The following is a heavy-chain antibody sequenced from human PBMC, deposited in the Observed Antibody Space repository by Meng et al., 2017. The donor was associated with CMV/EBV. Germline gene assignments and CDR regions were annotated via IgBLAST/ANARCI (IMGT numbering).Heavy chain of an antibody. V-gene: IGHV3-30*02. D-gene: IGHD5-12*01. CDR1: GFTFSSDG. CDR3: AKDRGGGVATILGCSRFDY. J-gene: IGHJ4*02. Sequence: GGSLRLSCAASGFTFSSDGMHWVRQAPGKGLEWVAFIRYDGSNKYYADSVKGRFTISRDNSKNTLYLQMNSLRAEDTAVYYCAKDRGGGVATILGCSRFDYWGQGTLVTVSS. CDR2: IRYDGSNK.